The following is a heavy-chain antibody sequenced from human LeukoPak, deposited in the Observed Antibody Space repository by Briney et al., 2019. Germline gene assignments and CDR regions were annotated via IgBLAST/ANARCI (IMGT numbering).Heavy chain of an antibody. CDR1: GGAFSSYA. CDR2: IIPIFGTA. CDR3: AREQQPRDY. Sequence: GASVKVCCEASGGAFSSYAISWVRQAPGQGLEWMGGIIPIFGTANYAQKFQGRVTITADESTSTAYMELRSLRSDDTAVYYCAREQQPRDYWGQGTLVTVSS. D-gene: IGHD6-13*01. J-gene: IGHJ4*02. V-gene: IGHV1-69*01.